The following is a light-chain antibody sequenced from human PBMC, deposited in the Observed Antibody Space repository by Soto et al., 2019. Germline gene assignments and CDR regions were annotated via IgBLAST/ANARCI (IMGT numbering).Light chain of an antibody. Sequence: QSVLTQPASVSGSPGQSITISCTGTSDDVGGYNYVSWYQQHPGKAPKLMIFEVNNRPSGVSNRFSGSRSGNTASLTISGLQAEDEADYYCCSYRSSSTPYLFGTGTKLTVL. J-gene: IGLJ1*01. CDR1: SDDVGGYNY. CDR2: EVN. V-gene: IGLV2-14*01. CDR3: CSYRSSSTPYL.